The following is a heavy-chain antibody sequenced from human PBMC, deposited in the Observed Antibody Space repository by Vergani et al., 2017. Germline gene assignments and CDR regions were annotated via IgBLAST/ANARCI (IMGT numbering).Heavy chain of an antibody. V-gene: IGHV4-34*01. CDR2: INHSGST. J-gene: IGHJ4*02. CDR3: ARGPIVVGPASSPIFDY. D-gene: IGHD2-2*01. Sequence: QVQLQQWGAGLLKPSETLSLTCAVYGGSFSGYYWSWIRQPPGKGLEWIGEINHSGSTNYNPSLKSRVTISVDTSKNQFSMKLSSVTAADTAVYYCARGPIVVGPASSPIFDYWGQGTLVTVSS. CDR1: GGSFSGYY.